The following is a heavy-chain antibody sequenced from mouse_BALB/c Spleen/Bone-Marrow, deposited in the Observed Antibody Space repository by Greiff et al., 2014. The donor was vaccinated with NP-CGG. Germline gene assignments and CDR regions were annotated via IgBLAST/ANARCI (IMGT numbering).Heavy chain of an antibody. CDR2: INPNNGGT. CDR3: AREGFGAWSAY. D-gene: IGHD3-1*01. V-gene: IGHV1-18*01. CDR1: GYTFTDYN. Sequence: EVKLVESGPELVKPGASVKIPCKASGYTFTDYNMYWVKQSHGKSLEWIGDINPNNGGTIYNQKFKGKATLTVDKSSSTAYMELRSLTSEDTAVYYCAREGFGAWSAYWGQGTLVTVSA. J-gene: IGHJ3*01.